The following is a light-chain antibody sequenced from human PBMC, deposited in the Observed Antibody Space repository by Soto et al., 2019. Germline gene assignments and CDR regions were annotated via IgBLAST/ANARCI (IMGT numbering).Light chain of an antibody. Sequence: EIVLTQSPGTLSLSPGERATLSCRASQSVSSSYLAWYQQKPGQAPRLLIYGASSRATGIPDRFSGSGSGTDFPLTLSRLEPEDFAVYYCQQYGSSRWTFGQGTKVEIK. CDR3: QQYGSSRWT. CDR1: QSVSSSY. CDR2: GAS. J-gene: IGKJ1*01. V-gene: IGKV3-20*01.